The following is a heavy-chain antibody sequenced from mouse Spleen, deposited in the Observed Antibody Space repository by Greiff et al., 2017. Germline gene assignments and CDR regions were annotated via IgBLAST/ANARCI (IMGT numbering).Heavy chain of an antibody. D-gene: IGHD3-3*01. CDR2: ISSGGSYT. J-gene: IGHJ3*01. CDR3: ARHEGTGVAH. CDR1: GFTFSSYA. Sequence: EVKLVESGGGLVKPGGSLKLSCAASGFTFSSYAMSWVRQTPEKRLEWVATISSGGSYTYYPDSVKGRFTISRDNAKNTLYLQMSSLRSEDTAMYYCARHEGTGVAHWGQGTLVTVSA. V-gene: IGHV5-9-3*01.